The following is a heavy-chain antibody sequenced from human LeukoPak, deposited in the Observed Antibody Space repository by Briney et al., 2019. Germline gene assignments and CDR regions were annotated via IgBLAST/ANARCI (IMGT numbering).Heavy chain of an antibody. CDR3: ARGLEKSRLDFDY. CDR2: INHSGST. CDR1: GGSFSGYY. J-gene: IGHJ4*02. V-gene: IGHV4-34*01. Sequence: KPSETLSLTCAVYGGSFSGYYWSWIRQPPGKGLEWIGEINHSGSTNYNPSLKSRVTISVDTSKNQFSLKLSSVTAADTAVYYCARGLEKSRLDFDYWGQGTLVTVSS.